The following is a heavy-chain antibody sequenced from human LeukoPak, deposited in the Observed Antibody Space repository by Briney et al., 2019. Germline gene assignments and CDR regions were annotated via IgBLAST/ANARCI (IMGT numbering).Heavy chain of an antibody. CDR2: IDGSGGST. J-gene: IGHJ4*02. D-gene: IGHD5-12*01. V-gene: IGHV3-23*01. CDR3: AKDRRLPWDYFDS. CDR1: GFTFSSYA. Sequence: GGSLRLSCGASGFTFSSYAMSWFRQAPGRGLEWVSAIDGSGGSTYYADSVKGRFTISRDNSKNTLYLQMNSLRPEDTAIYYCAKDRRLPWDYFDSWGQGTLVTVSS.